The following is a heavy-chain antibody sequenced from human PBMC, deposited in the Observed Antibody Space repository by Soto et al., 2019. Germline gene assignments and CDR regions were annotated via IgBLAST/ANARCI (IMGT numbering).Heavy chain of an antibody. CDR1: GGSFSGYY. V-gene: IGHV4-34*01. CDR2: ISHSGST. Sequence: SETLSLTCAVYGGSFSGYYWSWIRQPPGKGLEWIGEISHSGSTNYNPSLKSRVTISVDTSKNQFSLKLSSVTAADTAVYYCARGHLFFYLWSGYSLEYFAYRGQGTLVTVSA. D-gene: IGHD3-3*01. J-gene: IGHJ4*02. CDR3: ARGHLFFYLWSGYSLEYFAY.